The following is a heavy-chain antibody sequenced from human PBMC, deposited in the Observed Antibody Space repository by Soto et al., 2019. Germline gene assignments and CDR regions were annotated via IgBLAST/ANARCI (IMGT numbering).Heavy chain of an antibody. CDR3: ARAVRSGCYPYSYYGMDV. CDR2: INSDGSST. Sequence: EVQLVESGGGLLQPGGSLRLSCAASGFTFSNFWMHWVRQAPGKGLVWVSRINSDGSSTSYADSVKGRFTISRDNAKNTLYLQMSSLISEDTAVYYCARAVRSGCYPYSYYGMDVWGQGTTVTVSS. CDR1: GFTFSNFW. J-gene: IGHJ6*02. D-gene: IGHD3-10*01. V-gene: IGHV3-74*01.